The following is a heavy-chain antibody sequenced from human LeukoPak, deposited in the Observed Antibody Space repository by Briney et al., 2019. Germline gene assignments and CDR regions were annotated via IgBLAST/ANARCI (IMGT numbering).Heavy chain of an antibody. V-gene: IGHV4-31*03. D-gene: IGHD2-21*02. CDR1: GGSISSGGYY. CDR3: ALGRVTLYAFDI. Sequence: SETLSLTCTVSGGSISSGGYYWSWSRQHPGKGLEWIGYIYYSGSTYYNPSLKSRVTISVDTSKNQFSLKLSSVTAADTAVYYCALGRVTLYAFDIWGQGTMVTVSS. J-gene: IGHJ3*02. CDR2: IYYSGST.